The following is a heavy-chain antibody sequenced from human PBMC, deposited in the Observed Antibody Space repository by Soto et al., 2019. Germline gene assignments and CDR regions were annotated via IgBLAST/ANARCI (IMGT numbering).Heavy chain of an antibody. V-gene: IGHV4-59*01. Sequence: SETLSLTCTVSGGSISSYYWSWIRQPPGKGLEWIGYIYYSGSTNYNPSLKSRITISVDTSKNQFSLKLSSVTAADTAVYYCARQRGYCIITSFYRGGEWYWDYYYYYGMDVWGQGTTVTVSS. J-gene: IGHJ6*02. CDR2: IYYSGST. CDR3: ARQRGYCIITSFYRGGEWYWDYYYYYGMDV. D-gene: IGHD2-2*01. CDR1: GGSISSYY.